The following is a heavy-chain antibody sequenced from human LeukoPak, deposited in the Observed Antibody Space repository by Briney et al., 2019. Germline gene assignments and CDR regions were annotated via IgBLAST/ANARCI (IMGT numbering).Heavy chain of an antibody. CDR3: ARAGRYCSGGSCYDAFDI. V-gene: IGHV1-18*01. Sequence: ASVKVSCKASGYTFTSYGISWVRQAPGQGLEWMGWISAYNGNTNYAQKLRGRVTMTTDTSTSTAYMELRSLRSDDTAVYYCARAGRYCSGGSCYDAFDIWGQGTMVT. CDR1: GYTFTSYG. D-gene: IGHD2-15*01. J-gene: IGHJ3*02. CDR2: ISAYNGNT.